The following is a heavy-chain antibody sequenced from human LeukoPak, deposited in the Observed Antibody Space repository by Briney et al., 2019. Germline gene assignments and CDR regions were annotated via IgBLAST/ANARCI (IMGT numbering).Heavy chain of an antibody. V-gene: IGHV1-18*01. CDR3: ARVQYYYGSGRQAEYFQH. D-gene: IGHD3-10*01. CDR2: ISAYNGNT. J-gene: IGHJ1*01. Sequence: ASVKVSFKASGYTFTSYGISWVRQAPGQGLEWMGWISAYNGNTNYAQKLQGRVTMTTDTSTSTAYMELRSLRSDDTAVYYCARVQYYYGSGRQAEYFQHWGQGTLVTVSS. CDR1: GYTFTSYG.